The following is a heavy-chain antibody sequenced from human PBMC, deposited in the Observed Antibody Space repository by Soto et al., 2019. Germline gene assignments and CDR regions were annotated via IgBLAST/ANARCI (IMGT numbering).Heavy chain of an antibody. Sequence: WTWIRQSPGKGLEWIGYIYYGGTSNYNSSLKGRVTVSVDMSTNQFSHTLNSVTAADTAVYYCAMYYVHEEDYWGQGTLVTVSS. J-gene: IGHJ4*02. V-gene: IGHV4-59*01. D-gene: IGHD3-10*02. CDR2: IYYGGTS. CDR3: AMYYVHEEDY.